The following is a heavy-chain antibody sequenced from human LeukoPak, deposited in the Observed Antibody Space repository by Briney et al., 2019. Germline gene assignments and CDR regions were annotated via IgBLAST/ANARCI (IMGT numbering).Heavy chain of an antibody. Sequence: VASVKVSCKASGYTFTNYYMHWVRQAPGQGLEWMGIINPSGGSTNYAQKFQGGVTMTRDTSTSTVYMELSSLRSEDTAVYYCARGSLIVVGDFDYWGQGTLVTVSS. J-gene: IGHJ4*02. V-gene: IGHV1-46*01. CDR3: ARGSLIVVGDFDY. CDR1: GYTFTNYY. CDR2: INPSGGST. D-gene: IGHD3-22*01.